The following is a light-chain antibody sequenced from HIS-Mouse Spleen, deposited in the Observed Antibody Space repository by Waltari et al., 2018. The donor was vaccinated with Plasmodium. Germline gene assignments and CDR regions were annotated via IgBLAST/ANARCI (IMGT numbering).Light chain of an antibody. V-gene: IGKV3-15*01. CDR1: QSVSSN. J-gene: IGKJ3*01. CDR2: GAS. CDR3: QQYNNWSFT. Sequence: EIVMTQSPATLSVSPGERATLSCRASQSVSSNLAWSQQKPGQAPRLLIYGASTRATGIAARFRGSGSGTEVTLTISSLQSEDFAVYYCQQYNNWSFTFGPGTKVDIK.